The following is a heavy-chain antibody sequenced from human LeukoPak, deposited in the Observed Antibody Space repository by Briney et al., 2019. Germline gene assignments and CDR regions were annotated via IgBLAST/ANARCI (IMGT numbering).Heavy chain of an antibody. CDR1: GFTFSDYY. CDR2: ISSSGSIE. D-gene: IGHD6-19*01. J-gene: IGHJ4*02. CDR3: ARGNGWSKIIFDY. V-gene: IGHV3-11*01. Sequence: AGGSLRLSCAASGFTFSDYYMSWIRQAPGKGLEWISYISSSGSIEYYADSVKGRITISRDNAKNSVYLQLNSLRAEDTAVYYCARGNGWSKIIFDYWGQGTLVTVSS.